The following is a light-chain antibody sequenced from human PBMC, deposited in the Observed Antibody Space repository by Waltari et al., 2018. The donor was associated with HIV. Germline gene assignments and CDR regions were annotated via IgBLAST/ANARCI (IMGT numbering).Light chain of an antibody. J-gene: IGLJ2*01. V-gene: IGLV2-23*03. CDR3: CSYAGSSTFVV. Sequence: QSALTQPASVSGSPGQSITISCTGTSSDVGSYNLVSWYQQHPGKAPELMLYEGSKRPSGVSNRCSGSKSGNTASLTISGLQAEDEADYYCCSYAGSSTFVVFGGGTKLTVL. CDR1: SSDVGSYNL. CDR2: EGS.